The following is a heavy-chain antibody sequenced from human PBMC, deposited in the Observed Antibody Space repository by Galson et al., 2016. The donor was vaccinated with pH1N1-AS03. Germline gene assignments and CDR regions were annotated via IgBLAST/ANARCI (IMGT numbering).Heavy chain of an antibody. J-gene: IGHJ5*02. V-gene: IGHV1-18*01. CDR3: ARGTTSGVDLQRRFDA. CDR2: ISTYTGET. D-gene: IGHD5-24*01. Sequence: SVKVSCKASGYTFTHFGISWVRQAPGQGLECLGWISTYTGETNYAQKFQGRVTMTTDTSTHTVYMELRTLTSDDTALYYCARGTTSGVDLQRRFDAWGQGTPVTVSS. CDR1: GYTFTHFG.